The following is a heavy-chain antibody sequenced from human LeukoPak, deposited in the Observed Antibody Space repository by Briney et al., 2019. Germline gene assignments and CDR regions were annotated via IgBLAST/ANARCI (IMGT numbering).Heavy chain of an antibody. CDR1: GGSISSSSYY. CDR2: IYYSGST. CDR3: AKGVDIWFGEYNWFDP. V-gene: IGHV4-39*07. D-gene: IGHD3-10*01. Sequence: PSETLSLTCTVSGGSISSSSYYWGWIRQPPGKGLEWIGSIYYSGSTYYNPSLKSRVTISVDTSKNQFSLKLSSVTAADTAVYYCAKGVDIWFGEYNWFDPWGQGTLVTVSS. J-gene: IGHJ5*02.